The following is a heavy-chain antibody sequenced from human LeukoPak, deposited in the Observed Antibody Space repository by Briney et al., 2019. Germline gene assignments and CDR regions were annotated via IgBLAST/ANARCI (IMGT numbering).Heavy chain of an antibody. D-gene: IGHD6-6*01. CDR1: GFSLSTSGMC. Sequence: SGPTLVNPTQTLTLTCTFSGFSLSTSGMCVSWIRQPPGKALEWLARIDWDDDKYYSTSLKTRLTISKDTSKNQVVLTMTNMDPVDTATYYCARSIPDPSSIAARPHYYYYMDVWGKGTTVTVSS. CDR3: ARSIPDPSSIAARPHYYYYMDV. CDR2: IDWDDDK. V-gene: IGHV2-70*11. J-gene: IGHJ6*03.